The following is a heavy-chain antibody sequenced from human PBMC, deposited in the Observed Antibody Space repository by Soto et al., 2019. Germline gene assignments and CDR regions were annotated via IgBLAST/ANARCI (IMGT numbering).Heavy chain of an antibody. J-gene: IGHJ3*02. V-gene: IGHV3-30*18. CDR1: GFTFSSYG. CDR2: ISYDGSNK. Sequence: QVQLVESGGGVVQPGRSLRLSCAASGFTFSSYGMHWVRQAPGKGLEWVAVISYDGSNKYYADSVKGRFTISRDNSKNTLYLQMNSLRAEDTAVYYCAKGSVKGTGIGCSYGSDAFDIWGQGTMVTVSS. CDR3: AKGSVKGTGIGCSYGSDAFDI. D-gene: IGHD5-18*01.